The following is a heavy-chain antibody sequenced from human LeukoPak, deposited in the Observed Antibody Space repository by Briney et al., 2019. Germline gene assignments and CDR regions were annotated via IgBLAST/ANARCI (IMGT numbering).Heavy chain of an antibody. CDR3: ARDHRDYGSGSAYNWFDP. CDR1: GYTFTSYY. J-gene: IGHJ5*02. D-gene: IGHD3-10*01. Sequence: GASVKVSCKASGYTFTSYYMHRVRQAPGQGLEWMGIINPSGGSTSYAQKFQGRVTMTRDTSTSTVYMELSSLRSEDTAVYYCARDHRDYGSGSAYNWFDPWGQGTLVTVSS. V-gene: IGHV1-46*01. CDR2: INPSGGST.